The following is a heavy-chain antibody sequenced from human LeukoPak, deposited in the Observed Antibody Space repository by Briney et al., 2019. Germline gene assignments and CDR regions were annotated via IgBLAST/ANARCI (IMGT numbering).Heavy chain of an antibody. V-gene: IGHV3-30-3*01. J-gene: IGHJ4*02. D-gene: IGHD5-18*01. CDR1: GFTFSSYA. CDR3: VRDGEYSHGIDFDY. Sequence: GGSLRLSCAASGFTFSSYAMHWVRQAPGKGLEWVAVISYDGGNKYYVDSVKGRFTTSRDSATNTLYLQMNSLRAEDTAIYYCVRDGEYSHGIDFDYWGQGTLVTVSS. CDR2: ISYDGGNK.